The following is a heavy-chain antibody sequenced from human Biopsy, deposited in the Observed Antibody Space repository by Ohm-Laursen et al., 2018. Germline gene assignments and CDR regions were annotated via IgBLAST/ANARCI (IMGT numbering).Heavy chain of an antibody. Sequence: SVKVSCKVSGYTLTELSMHWVRQAPGRGLEWMGGFAPENGKTIYAQKFQGRATMTEDTSTDTAYMELSSLRSEDTAVYYYAADINVWNVNYWGQGTQVTVSS. V-gene: IGHV1-24*01. J-gene: IGHJ4*02. CDR1: GYTLTELS. CDR2: FAPENGKT. CDR3: AADINVWNVNY. D-gene: IGHD1-1*01.